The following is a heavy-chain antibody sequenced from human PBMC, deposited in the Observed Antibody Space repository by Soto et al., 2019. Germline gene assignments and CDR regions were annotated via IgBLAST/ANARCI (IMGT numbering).Heavy chain of an antibody. J-gene: IGHJ4*02. Sequence: EVQLVESGGGLVQPGGSLRLSCAASGFTFSDHYMDWVRQAPGKGLEWVGRTRNKANSYNTEYAASVKGRFTISRDDSKNSLYLPMTSLKTEDTAVYYCASRLGYSCSGGCLHYDFDYWGQGTLVTVSS. D-gene: IGHD2-15*01. CDR3: ASRLGYSCSGGCLHYDFDY. CDR1: GFTFSDHY. CDR2: TRNKANSYNT. V-gene: IGHV3-72*01.